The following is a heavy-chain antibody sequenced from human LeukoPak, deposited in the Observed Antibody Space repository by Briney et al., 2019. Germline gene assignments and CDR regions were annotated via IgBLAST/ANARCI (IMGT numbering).Heavy chain of an antibody. CDR3: AGGGSYGFPFYFDY. V-gene: IGHV4-61*01. J-gene: IGHJ4*02. Sequence: AWTLPETRPFTRGIDISGLCHGSWPPGPPEEGVEGLTYICYSGSTNHNTSLKSRVTIPVDKSKKQFSLKLRSVTAADTAVYYCAGGGSYGFPFYFDYWGEGTLVTVSS. CDR1: RGIDISGLCH. D-gene: IGHD5-18*01. CDR2: ICYSGST.